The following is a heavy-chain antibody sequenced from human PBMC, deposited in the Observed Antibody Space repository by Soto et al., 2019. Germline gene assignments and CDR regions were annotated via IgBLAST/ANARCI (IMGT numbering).Heavy chain of an antibody. J-gene: IGHJ4*02. CDR1: GYTFSNDA. Sequence: QVQLVQSGAEVKKPGASVKVSCKASGYTFSNDAITWVRQAPGQGLEWMGWVSAYNGNTNYAQKFKGRVTMTTDTSTSTAYMEIRSLRYDGTAVYFWARASRYYWNYMMYWGQGTLVTVSS. CDR3: ARASRYYWNYMMY. D-gene: IGHD1-7*01. CDR2: VSAYNGNT. V-gene: IGHV1-18*01.